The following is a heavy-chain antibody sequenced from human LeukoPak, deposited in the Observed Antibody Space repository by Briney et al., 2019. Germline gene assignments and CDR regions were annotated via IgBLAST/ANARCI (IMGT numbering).Heavy chain of an antibody. D-gene: IGHD6-13*01. J-gene: IGHJ4*02. V-gene: IGHV3-7*01. Sequence: GGSLRLSCAASGFTFSNYWMSWVRQAPGKGLEWVANIKQDGSEKYYVGSVKGRFTISRGNAKNSLYLQMNSLRAEDTAVYYCARDTRVAAAGIFDYWGQGTLVTVSS. CDR2: IKQDGSEK. CDR3: ARDTRVAAAGIFDY. CDR1: GFTFSNYW.